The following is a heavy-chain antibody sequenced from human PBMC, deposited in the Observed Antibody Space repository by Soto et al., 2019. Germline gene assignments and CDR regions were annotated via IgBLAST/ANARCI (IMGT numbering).Heavy chain of an antibody. J-gene: IGHJ4*02. D-gene: IGHD4-17*01. CDR3: ARAPTTVTTAYYFDF. CDR2: ISYDGNNK. V-gene: IGHV3-30-3*01. CDR1: GFTFSSYA. Sequence: QVQLVESGGGVVQPGRSLRLSCAASGFTFSSYAMHWVRQAPGKGLEWVAVISYDGNNKYYADSVKRRFTIPRDNSQNTLYLQMNSLRAEDTAVYYCARAPTTVTTAYYFDFWGQGTLVTVSS.